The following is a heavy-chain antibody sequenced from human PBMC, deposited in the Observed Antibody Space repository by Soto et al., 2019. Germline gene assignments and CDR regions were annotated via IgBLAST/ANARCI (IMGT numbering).Heavy chain of an antibody. V-gene: IGHV3-23*01. CDR2: ISGSGGST. CDR3: AKRWCSGGSCYSPFEY. CDR1: GFTFSSYA. J-gene: IGHJ4*02. Sequence: GGSLRLSCAASGFTFSSYAMSWVRQAPGKGLEWVSGISGSGGSTYYADSVKGQFTVSRDNSKNTLYLQMNSLRAEDTAVYYCAKRWCSGGSCYSPFEYWGQGTLVTVSS. D-gene: IGHD2-15*01.